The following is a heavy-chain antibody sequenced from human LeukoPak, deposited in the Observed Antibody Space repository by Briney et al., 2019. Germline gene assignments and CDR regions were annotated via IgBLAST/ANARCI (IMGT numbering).Heavy chain of an antibody. CDR1: GFTFSDYY. D-gene: IGHD6-6*01. CDR2: SGSGASA. J-gene: IGHJ6*02. CDR3: ARSAARLRYYYAMDV. Sequence: GGSLRLSCAASGFTFSDYYMSWIRQAPGRGLEWVSSLSGSGASAYYADSVKGRFTISRHNSKNTLYLQMSSLRAEDTAVYFCARSAARLRYYYAMDVWGQGTTVTVCS. V-gene: IGHV3-53*04.